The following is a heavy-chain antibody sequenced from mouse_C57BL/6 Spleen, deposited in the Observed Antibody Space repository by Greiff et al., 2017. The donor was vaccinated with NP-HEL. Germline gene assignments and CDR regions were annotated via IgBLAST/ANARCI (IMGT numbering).Heavy chain of an antibody. J-gene: IGHJ3*01. Sequence: VQLQQSGAELVRPGASVKLSCKASGYTFTDYYINWVKQRPGQGLEWIARIYPGSGNTYYNEKFKGKATLTAEKSSSTAYMQLSSLTSEDSAVYFWARGAPTGTGLAYWGQGTLVTVSA. D-gene: IGHD4-1*02. CDR1: GYTFTDYY. CDR2: IYPGSGNT. CDR3: ARGAPTGTGLAY. V-gene: IGHV1-76*01.